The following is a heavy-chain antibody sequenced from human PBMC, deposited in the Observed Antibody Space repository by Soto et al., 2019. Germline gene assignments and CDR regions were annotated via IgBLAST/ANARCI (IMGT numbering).Heavy chain of an antibody. D-gene: IGHD4-17*01. CDR1: GFSLTTGKMG. CDR2: IFSDNER. V-gene: IGHV2-26*01. Sequence: QVTLKESGPALVKPTETLTLTCTVSGFSLTTGKMGVSWIRQPPGKALEWLAHIFSDNERSYSTSLQGRLTISTDTSGSQVVLSMTNVDPVDPATSYCARMNVDSYPFYYAMDVSGQGTTVTVSS. CDR3: ARMNVDSYPFYYAMDV. J-gene: IGHJ6*02.